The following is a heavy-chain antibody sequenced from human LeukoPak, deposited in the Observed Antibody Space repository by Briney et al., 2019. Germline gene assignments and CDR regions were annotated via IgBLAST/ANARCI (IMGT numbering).Heavy chain of an antibody. CDR2: ISFDGTNK. J-gene: IGHJ4*02. V-gene: IGHV3-30*04. CDR1: GVTLSNYA. CDR3: ATDYGDYEPIDY. D-gene: IGHD4-17*01. Sequence: GRSLRLSCTASGVTLSNYAMHWVRRPPGSGLELVAVISFDGTNKYYGDSVEGRFSVSRDNSKNTLYLQMNSLRPDDTAMYYCATDYGDYEPIDYWGQGTLVTVS.